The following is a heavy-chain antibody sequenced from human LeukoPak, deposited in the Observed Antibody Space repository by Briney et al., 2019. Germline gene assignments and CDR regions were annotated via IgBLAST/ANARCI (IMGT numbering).Heavy chain of an antibody. CDR3: ARGMAGVAAAN. CDR2: INHSGST. D-gene: IGHD3-3*01. J-gene: IGHJ4*02. Sequence: SETLSLTCAVYGGSFSGYYWSWIRQPPGKGLEWIGEINHSGSTNYNPSLKSRVTISVDTSKNQFSLKLSSVTAADTAVYYCARGMAGVAAANWGQGTLVTVSS. V-gene: IGHV4-34*01. CDR1: GGSFSGYY.